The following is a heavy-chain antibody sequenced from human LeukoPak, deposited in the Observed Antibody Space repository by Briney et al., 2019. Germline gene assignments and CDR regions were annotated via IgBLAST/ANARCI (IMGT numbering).Heavy chain of an antibody. CDR2: IYYSGST. D-gene: IGHD3-10*01. CDR3: TRGDYGSGSYYLN. V-gene: IGHV4-59*01. J-gene: IGHJ4*02. Sequence: SETLSLTCAVYGGSFSGYYWSWIRQPPGKGLEWIGYIYYSGSTNYNPSLKSRVTISVDTSKNQFSLKLSSVTAADTAVYYCTRGDYGSGSYYLNWGQGTLVTVSS. CDR1: GGSFSGYY.